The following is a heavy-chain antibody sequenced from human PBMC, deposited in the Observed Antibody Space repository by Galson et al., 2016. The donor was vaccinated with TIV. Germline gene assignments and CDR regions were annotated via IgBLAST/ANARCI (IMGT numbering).Heavy chain of an antibody. J-gene: IGHJ6*02. Sequence: SLRLPCAASGFTFSSYRMNWVRQAPGKGLEWVSSITSSGNHIYYADSLKGRLTISRDNARNSLYLQMNSLRAGDTAVYYCAGEGYCSGGTCYSAYYGMDVWGQGTTVTVSS. V-gene: IGHV3-21*01. D-gene: IGHD2-15*01. CDR2: ITSSGNHI. CDR1: GFTFSSYR. CDR3: AGEGYCSGGTCYSAYYGMDV.